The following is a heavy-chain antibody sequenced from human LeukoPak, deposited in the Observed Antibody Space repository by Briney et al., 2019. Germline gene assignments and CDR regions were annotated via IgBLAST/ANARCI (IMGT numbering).Heavy chain of an antibody. CDR1: GFTFSSYW. J-gene: IGHJ3*02. V-gene: IGHV3-23*01. Sequence: GGSLRLSCAASGFTFSSYWMHWVRQAPGKGLEWVSAISGSGGSTYYADSVKGRFTISRDNSKNTLYLQMNSLRAEDTAVYYCAKPQLRPHYYYDSSGYPHDAFDIWGQGTMVTVSS. CDR2: ISGSGGST. D-gene: IGHD3-22*01. CDR3: AKPQLRPHYYYDSSGYPHDAFDI.